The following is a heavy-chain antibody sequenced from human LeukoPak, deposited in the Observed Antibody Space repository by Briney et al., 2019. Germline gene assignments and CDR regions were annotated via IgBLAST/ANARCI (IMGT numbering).Heavy chain of an antibody. Sequence: SETLSLTCAVSGGSISNYYWSWIRQPPGKGLEWIGYIYYSGSTNYNPSLKSRVTISVDTSKNQFSLQLSSVTAADTAVYYCASGADYSNYYFNYWGQGTLVTVSS. CDR3: ASGADYSNYYFNY. V-gene: IGHV4-59*01. J-gene: IGHJ4*02. CDR1: GGSISNYY. CDR2: IYYSGST. D-gene: IGHD4-11*01.